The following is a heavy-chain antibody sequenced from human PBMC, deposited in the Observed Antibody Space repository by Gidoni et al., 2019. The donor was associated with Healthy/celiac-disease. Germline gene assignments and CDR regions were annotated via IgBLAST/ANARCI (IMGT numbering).Heavy chain of an antibody. Sequence: QVQLQESGPGLVKPSQTLSLTCTVSGGSISSGSYYWSWIRQPAGKGLEWIGRIYTSGSTNYNPSLKSRVTISVDTSKNQFSLKLSSVTAADTAVYYCARGGGITMIVVGWYFDLWGRGTLVTVSS. CDR2: IYTSGST. D-gene: IGHD3-22*01. CDR3: ARGGGITMIVVGWYFDL. J-gene: IGHJ2*01. V-gene: IGHV4-61*02. CDR1: GGSISSGSYY.